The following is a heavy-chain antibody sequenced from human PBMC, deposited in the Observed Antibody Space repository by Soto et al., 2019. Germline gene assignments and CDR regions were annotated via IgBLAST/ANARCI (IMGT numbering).Heavy chain of an antibody. CDR1: CVSISRGGYS. V-gene: IGHV4-30-2*01. CDR2: IYHSGST. D-gene: IGHD3-22*01. J-gene: IGHJ5*02. Sequence: PSATLFLTCAVSCVSISRGGYSGSWIRQPPGKDMAGFGYIYHSGSTYYNLSLKRPVTISVGRSKNQFSLKLSSVTAADTAVYYCARGGYLVVDEHNWFDPWGQGTLVTVSS. CDR3: ARGGYLVVDEHNWFDP.